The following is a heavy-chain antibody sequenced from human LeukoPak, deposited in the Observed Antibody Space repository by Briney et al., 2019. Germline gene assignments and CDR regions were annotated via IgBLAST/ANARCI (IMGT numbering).Heavy chain of an antibody. V-gene: IGHV4-61*02. D-gene: IGHD6-6*01. Sequence: SETLSLTCAVSGDSISSGTDYWSWIRQPAGPGPEWVGRIYTTGITNYNPSLKSRVTISVDTSKNQFSLNLTSVTAADTAVYYCAREFLASRRNWVDPWGQGILVTVSS. J-gene: IGHJ5*02. CDR3: AREFLASRRNWVDP. CDR2: IYTTGIT. CDR1: GDSISSGTDY.